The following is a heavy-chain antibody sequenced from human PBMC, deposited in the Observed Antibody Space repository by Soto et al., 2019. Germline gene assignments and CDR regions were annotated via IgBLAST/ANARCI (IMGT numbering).Heavy chain of an antibody. D-gene: IGHD1-7*01. V-gene: IGHV3-15*01. Sequence: GGSLRLSCAASGFTFSNAWMSWVRQAPGKGLEWVGRIKSKTDGGTTDYAAPVKGRFTISRDDSKNTLYLQMNSLKTEDTAVYYCMGYNWNYPSIDYWGHGTLVTVSS. CDR1: GFTFSNAW. J-gene: IGHJ4*01. CDR3: MGYNWNYPSIDY. CDR2: IKSKTDGGTT.